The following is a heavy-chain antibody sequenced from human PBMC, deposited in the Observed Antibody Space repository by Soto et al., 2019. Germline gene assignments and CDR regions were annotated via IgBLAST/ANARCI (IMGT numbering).Heavy chain of an antibody. J-gene: IGHJ6*02. D-gene: IGHD3-16*01. CDR2: MNAKSGDT. CDR1: GYTFSDFD. V-gene: IGHV1-8*01. Sequence: GASVKVSCKASGYTFSDFDINCLLQSSGQGPEWMGCMNAKSGDTFFPQRFQGKFNMTWDTSLSTAYMEVGSLTSDDTAIYYCARGNPFNYAGFDVWGQGTTVTVSS. CDR3: ARGNPFNYAGFDV.